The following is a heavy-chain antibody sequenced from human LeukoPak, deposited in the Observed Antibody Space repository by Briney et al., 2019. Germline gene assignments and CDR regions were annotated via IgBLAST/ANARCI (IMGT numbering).Heavy chain of an antibody. Sequence: GGSLRLSCAASGFTFSSYSMNWVRQAPGKGLEWVSSISSSSSYIYYADSVKGRFTISRDNAKNSLYLQMNSLRAEDTAVNYCAIGLVGATPAIWGQGTMVTVSS. J-gene: IGHJ3*02. CDR1: GFTFSSYS. D-gene: IGHD1-26*01. CDR3: AIGLVGATPAI. CDR2: ISSSSSYI. V-gene: IGHV3-21*01.